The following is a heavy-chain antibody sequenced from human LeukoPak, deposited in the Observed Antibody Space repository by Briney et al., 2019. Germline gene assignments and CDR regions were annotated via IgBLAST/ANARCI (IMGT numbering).Heavy chain of an antibody. J-gene: IGHJ4*02. CDR2: IYYSGNT. V-gene: IGHV4-34*01. D-gene: IGHD3/OR15-3a*01. CDR1: GGSFSGYY. CDR3: ARQTGSGLFILP. Sequence: PSETLSLTCAVYGGSFSGYYWSWIRQPPGRGLEWIGSIYYSGNTYYNASLKSQVSISIDTSKNQFSLRLTSVTAADTAVYYCARQTGSGLFILPGGQGTLVTVSS.